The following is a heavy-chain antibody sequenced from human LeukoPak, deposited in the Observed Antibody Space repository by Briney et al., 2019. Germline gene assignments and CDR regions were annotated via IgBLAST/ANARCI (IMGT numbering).Heavy chain of an antibody. V-gene: IGHV4-38-2*01. CDR2: LYHSGSP. J-gene: IGHJ4*02. CDR1: GHSIGSGYF. D-gene: IGHD3-22*01. CDR3: ARSFGSSGYYRIDS. Sequence: SETLSLTCDVSGHSIGSGYFWGWIRQPPGKGLECIGSLYHSGSPYYNPSLKSRVAISVDTSKNQFSLNLSSVTAADTAVYYCARSFGSSGYYRIDSWGQGALVTVSS.